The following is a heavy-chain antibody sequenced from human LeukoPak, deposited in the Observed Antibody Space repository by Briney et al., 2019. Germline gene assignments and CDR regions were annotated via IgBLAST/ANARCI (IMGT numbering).Heavy chain of an antibody. V-gene: IGHV1-46*03. Sequence: ASVKVSCKASGYTFTGYYMHWVRQAPGQGLEWMGIINPSGGSTSYAQKFQGRVTMTRDTSTSTVYMELSSLRSEDTAVYYCANVVGATSVPGDAFDIWGQGTMVTVSS. CDR2: INPSGGST. CDR1: GYTFTGYY. D-gene: IGHD1-26*01. J-gene: IGHJ3*02. CDR3: ANVVGATSVPGDAFDI.